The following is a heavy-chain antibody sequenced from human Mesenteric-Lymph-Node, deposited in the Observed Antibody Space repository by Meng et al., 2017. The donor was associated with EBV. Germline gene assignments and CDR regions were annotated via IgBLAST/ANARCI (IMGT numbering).Heavy chain of an antibody. CDR3: ARLPYSGTYWGGLFDY. V-gene: IGHV4-61*01. J-gene: IGHJ4*02. Sequence: QWQQLESGPGLAKPSPTLSLIGTFSGGSVRAGSYYWSWIRQSPGKGPEWIGYISYSHYTKQNPSLRSRVTISIDTSKNQFSLKLTSVTAADTAVYYCARLPYSGTYWGGLFDYWGQGALVTVSS. D-gene: IGHD1-26*01. CDR1: GGSVRAGSYY. CDR2: ISYSHYT.